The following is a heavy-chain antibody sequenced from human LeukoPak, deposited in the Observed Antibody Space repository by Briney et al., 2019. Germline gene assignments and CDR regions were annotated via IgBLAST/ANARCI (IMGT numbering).Heavy chain of an antibody. CDR1: GGSISSSSYY. Sequence: SETLSLTCTVSGGSISSSSYYWGWIRQPPGKGLEWIGSIYYSGSTYYNPSLKSRVTISVDTSKNQFSLKLSSVTAADTAVYYCARDLVVVVAARSFDYWGQGTLVTVSS. D-gene: IGHD2-15*01. V-gene: IGHV4-39*07. J-gene: IGHJ4*02. CDR3: ARDLVVVVAARSFDY. CDR2: IYYSGST.